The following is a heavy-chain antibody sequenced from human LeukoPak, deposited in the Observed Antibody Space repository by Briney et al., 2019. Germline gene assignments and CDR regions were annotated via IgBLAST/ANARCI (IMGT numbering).Heavy chain of an antibody. CDR2: INPSGGST. V-gene: IGHV1-46*01. D-gene: IGHD3-9*01. CDR1: GYTFTSYY. Sequence: ASVKVSCKASGYTFTSYYMHWVRQAPGQGLEWMGIINPSGGSTSYAQKFQGRVTMTKDTSTSTVYMELSSLRSEDTAVYYCARGREGADYDILTGYPHDAFDIWGQGTMVTVSS. CDR3: ARGREGADYDILTGYPHDAFDI. J-gene: IGHJ3*02.